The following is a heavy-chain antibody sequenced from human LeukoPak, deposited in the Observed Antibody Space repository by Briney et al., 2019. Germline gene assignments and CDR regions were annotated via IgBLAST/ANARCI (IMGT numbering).Heavy chain of an antibody. CDR3: TTESFDFWSGYPFYYFDY. D-gene: IGHD3-3*01. CDR1: GFSFTNAW. V-gene: IGHV3-15*01. Sequence: PGGSLRLSCVASGFSFTNAWMSWVRQAPGKGLEWVGRIKSKTDGGTTDYAAPVKGRFTISRDDSKNTLYLQMNSLKTEDTAVYYCTTESFDFWSGYPFYYFDYWGQGTLVTVSS. CDR2: IKSKTDGGTT. J-gene: IGHJ4*02.